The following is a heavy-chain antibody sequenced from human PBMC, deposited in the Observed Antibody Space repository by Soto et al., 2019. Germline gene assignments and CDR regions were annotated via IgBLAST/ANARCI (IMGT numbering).Heavy chain of an antibody. Sequence: EVQLVESGGGLVQPGGSLRLSCAASGFTFSSYWMSWVRQAPGKGLEWVANIKQDGSEKYYVDSVKGRFTISRDNAKNSLYLQMNSLSAEDTAVYYCARTGYSLTYYYCGMDVWGQGTTVTVSS. CDR3: ARTGYSLTYYYCGMDV. D-gene: IGHD5-18*01. V-gene: IGHV3-7*01. CDR2: IKQDGSEK. J-gene: IGHJ6*02. CDR1: GFTFSSYW.